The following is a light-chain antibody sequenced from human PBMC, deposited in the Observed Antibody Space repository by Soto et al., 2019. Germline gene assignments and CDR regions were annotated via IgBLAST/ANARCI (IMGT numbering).Light chain of an antibody. CDR2: DDS. J-gene: IGLJ2*01. CDR1: SIGSKS. CDR3: QVWDSVTDHVV. Sequence: SYELTQPPSVSVAPGQTATFTCGGNSIGSKSVHWYQQKPGQAPVLVVYDDSDRPPGIPERFSGSNSGNTATLTISRVEAGDEADYYCQVWDSVTDHVVFGGGTKLTVL. V-gene: IGLV3-21*02.